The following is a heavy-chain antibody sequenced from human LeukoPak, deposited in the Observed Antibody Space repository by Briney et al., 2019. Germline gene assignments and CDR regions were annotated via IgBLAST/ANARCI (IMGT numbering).Heavy chain of an antibody. D-gene: IGHD4-23*01. V-gene: IGHV4-30-2*01. CDR1: GGSISSGGYS. J-gene: IGHJ4*02. Sequence: PSQTLSLTCAVPGGSISSGGYSWSWIRQPPGKGLEWIGYIYHSGSTYYNPSLMSRATMSIDRSKNQFSLKLSSVTAADTAVYYCARAGGNIFDYWGQGTLVTVSS. CDR3: ARAGGNIFDY. CDR2: IYHSGST.